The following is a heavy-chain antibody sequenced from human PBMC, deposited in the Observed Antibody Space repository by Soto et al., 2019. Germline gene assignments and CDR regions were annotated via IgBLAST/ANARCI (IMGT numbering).Heavy chain of an antibody. CDR3: ARLIVLAAAGTETYGMDV. V-gene: IGHV4-39*01. D-gene: IGHD6-13*01. CDR1: GGSISSSSYY. Sequence: SETLSLTCTVSGGSISSSSYYWGWIRQPPGKGLEWIGSIYYSGSTYYNPSLKSRVTISVDTSKNQFSLKLSSVTAADTAVYYCARLIVLAAAGTETYGMDVWGQGTTVTVSS. CDR2: IYYSGST. J-gene: IGHJ6*02.